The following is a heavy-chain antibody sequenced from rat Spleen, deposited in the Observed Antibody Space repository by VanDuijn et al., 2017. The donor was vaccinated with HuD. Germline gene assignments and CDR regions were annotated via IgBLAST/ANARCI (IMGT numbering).Heavy chain of an antibody. J-gene: IGHJ1*01. D-gene: IGHD1-11*01. CDR2: IWTGGGT. Sequence: QVQLKESGPGLVQPSQTLSLTCTVSGFSLTSYNVHWVRQPTGKGLEWMGVIWTGGGTDYNSALKSRLSISRDTSKSQLFLKMNSLQTEDTAIYFCTRPNYGGYGVWGPGTMVTVSS. V-gene: IGHV2-30*01. CDR1: GFSLTSYN. CDR3: TRPNYGGYGV.